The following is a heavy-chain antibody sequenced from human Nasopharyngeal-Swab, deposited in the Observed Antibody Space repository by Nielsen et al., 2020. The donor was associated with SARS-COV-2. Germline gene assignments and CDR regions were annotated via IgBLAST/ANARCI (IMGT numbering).Heavy chain of an antibody. V-gene: IGHV3-53*01. D-gene: IGHD3-3*02. CDR2: IYSGGST. J-gene: IGHJ4*02. CDR3: AIKLAAPDGDY. Sequence: GESLKISCAASGFTVSSNYMSWVRQAPGRGLEWVSLIYSGGSTYYADSVKGRFTISRDNSKNTLSFQMNTLRAEDTAVYYCAIKLAAPDGDYWGQGTLVTVSS. CDR1: GFTVSSNY.